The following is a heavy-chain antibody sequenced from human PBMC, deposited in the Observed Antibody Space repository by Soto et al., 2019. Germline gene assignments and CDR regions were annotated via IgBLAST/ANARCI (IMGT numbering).Heavy chain of an antibody. D-gene: IGHD3-3*01. CDR2: IKQDGSEK. CDR3: ARDGKGRFLEWLGYYGMDV. V-gene: IGHV3-7*01. CDR1: GFTFSSYW. Sequence: GGSLRLSCAASGFTFSSYWMSWVRQAPGKGLEWVANIKQDGSEKYYVDSVKGRFTISRDNAKNSLYLQMNSLRAEDTAVYYCARDGKGRFLEWLGYYGMDVWGQGTTVTVSS. J-gene: IGHJ6*02.